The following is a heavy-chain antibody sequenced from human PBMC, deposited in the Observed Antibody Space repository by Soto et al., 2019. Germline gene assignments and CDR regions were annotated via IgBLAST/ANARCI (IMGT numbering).Heavy chain of an antibody. Sequence: QVQLVQSGAEVKKPGSSVKVSCKASGDTFSSYAITWVRQAPGQGLEWMGGIIPIFATANYAQKFQGRGTITADEYTRTAYMELSSLRSEDTAVYYSARDRGPSRGYNPYGYDPWGQGTLVTGSS. CDR3: ARDRGPSRGYNPYGYDP. V-gene: IGHV1-69*12. D-gene: IGHD1-20*01. CDR2: IIPIFATA. CDR1: GDTFSSYA. J-gene: IGHJ5*02.